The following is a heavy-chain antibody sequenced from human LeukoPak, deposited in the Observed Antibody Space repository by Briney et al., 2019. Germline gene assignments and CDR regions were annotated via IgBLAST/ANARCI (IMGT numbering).Heavy chain of an antibody. CDR1: GYIFTSYL. CDR2: NYPGDSDH. CDR3: ARYHSKHYFDY. V-gene: IGHV5-51*04. J-gene: IGHJ4*02. Sequence: GESLKISWKCSGYIFTSYLIGLVRQIPGKGLEWMGINYPGDSDHRYTPSFQGQVNISGDKHITIAYLQWSSLKASDTAIYYCARYHSKHYFDYWGQGTLVNVSS. D-gene: IGHD4-11*01.